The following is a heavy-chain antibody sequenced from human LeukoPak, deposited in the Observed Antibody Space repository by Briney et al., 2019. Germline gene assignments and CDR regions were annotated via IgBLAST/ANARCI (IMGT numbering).Heavy chain of an antibody. CDR3: ANNYGGYYFYGMDV. Sequence: GGSLRLSCAASGFTFSTYAMTWVRQAPRKGLEWVSIISGSGASTNYADSVKGRFTNSRRHCKNTLYLQMKRLRAEDTALYYCANNYGGYYFYGMDVWGQGTTVTVS. V-gene: IGHV3-23*01. CDR2: ISGSGAST. D-gene: IGHD4/OR15-4a*01. J-gene: IGHJ6*02. CDR1: GFTFSTYA.